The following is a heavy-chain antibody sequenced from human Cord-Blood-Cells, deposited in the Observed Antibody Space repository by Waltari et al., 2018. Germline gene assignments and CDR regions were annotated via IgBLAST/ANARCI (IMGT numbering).Heavy chain of an antibody. J-gene: IGHJ3*02. D-gene: IGHD5-18*01. CDR2: IYSGGST. CDR1: GFTVSSNY. Sequence: EVQLVESGGGLIQPGGSLRLSCAASGFTVSSNYMSWVRQAPGKGLEWVSVIYSGGSTYYSDSVNGRFAISKDNTKNTLYLQMNSLRAEDTTVYDCARDSGYSYGFMNAFDIWGQGTMVTVSS. V-gene: IGHV3-53*01. CDR3: ARDSGYSYGFMNAFDI.